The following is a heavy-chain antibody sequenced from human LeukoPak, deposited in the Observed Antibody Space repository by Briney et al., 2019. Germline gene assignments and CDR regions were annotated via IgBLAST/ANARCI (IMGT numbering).Heavy chain of an antibody. D-gene: IGHD2-15*01. CDR2: IIPIFGTA. CDR1: GGTFSSYA. J-gene: IGHJ3*02. Sequence: SVKVSCKASGGTFSSYAFSWVRQAPGRGLEWMGGIIPIFGTANYAQKFQGRVTITTDESTSTAYMELSSLRSEDTAVYYCAREPQIVVVVAATGIGAFDIWGQGTMVTVSS. CDR3: AREPQIVVVVAATGIGAFDI. V-gene: IGHV1-69*05.